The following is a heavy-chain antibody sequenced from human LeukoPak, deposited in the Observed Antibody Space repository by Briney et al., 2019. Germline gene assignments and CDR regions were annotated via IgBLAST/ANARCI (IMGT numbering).Heavy chain of an antibody. CDR1: GFTFSSYA. CDR2: IYGGGSA. V-gene: IGHV3-53*01. D-gene: IGHD3-16*01. Sequence: GRSLRLSCAASGFTFSSYAMHWVRQAPGKGLEWVSIIYGGGSAYYADSVKGRFTISRDNSKNTLYLQMNSLRAEDTAVYYCARSPWGNYFDPWGQGTLVTVSS. J-gene: IGHJ4*02. CDR3: ARSPWGNYFDP.